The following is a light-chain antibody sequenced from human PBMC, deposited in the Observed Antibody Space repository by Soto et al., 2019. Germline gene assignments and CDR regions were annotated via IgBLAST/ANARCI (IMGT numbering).Light chain of an antibody. Sequence: EIVMTQSPATLSVSPGERVTLSCRASQSVSFNLAWFQQKPGQAPRLLIYGVSTRATGIPARFSGSGSGTEFTLTISSLQSEDFAVYYCQHRSNWPLTFGGGTKVDIK. CDR2: GVS. V-gene: IGKV3-15*01. CDR3: QHRSNWPLT. CDR1: QSVSFN. J-gene: IGKJ4*01.